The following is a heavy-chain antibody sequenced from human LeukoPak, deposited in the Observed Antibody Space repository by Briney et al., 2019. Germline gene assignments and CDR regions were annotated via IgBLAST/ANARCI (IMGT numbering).Heavy chain of an antibody. J-gene: IGHJ6*02. V-gene: IGHV3-30-3*01. CDR1: GFAFSSYT. CDR2: ISYDGSSK. Sequence: GGSLRLSCAASGFAFSSYTLQWVRQAPGKGLEWVAVISYDGSSKYYADSVRGRFTISRDNSKNTLDLQMNSLRPEDTAVYYRAVNPGALDVWGHGITVTVSS. D-gene: IGHD3-10*01. CDR3: AVNPGALDV.